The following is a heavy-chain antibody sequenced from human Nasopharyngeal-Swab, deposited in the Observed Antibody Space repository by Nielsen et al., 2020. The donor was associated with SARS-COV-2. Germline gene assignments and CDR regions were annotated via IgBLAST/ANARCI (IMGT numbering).Heavy chain of an antibody. Sequence: GGSLRLSCAASGFTFDDYGMSWVRQAPGKGLEWVSDINWNGGSKAYAASVKGRFTISRDNAKNSLYLQMNSLRAEDTALYYCARHSGWSFAYWGQGTLVTVSS. D-gene: IGHD6-19*01. CDR3: ARHSGWSFAY. J-gene: IGHJ4*02. CDR1: GFTFDDYG. CDR2: INWNGGSK. V-gene: IGHV3-20*04.